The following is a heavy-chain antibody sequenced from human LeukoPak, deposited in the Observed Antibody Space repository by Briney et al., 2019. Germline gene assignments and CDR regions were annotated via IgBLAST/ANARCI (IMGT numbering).Heavy chain of an antibody. CDR3: ARDKVVATVRSGGHYYYYMDV. CDR1: GFTFSSYE. CDR2: ISSSSSYI. V-gene: IGHV3-21*01. D-gene: IGHD5-12*01. Sequence: GGSLRLSCAASGFTFSSYEMNWVRQAPGKGLEWVSSISSSSSYIYYADSVKGRFTISRDNAKNSLYLQMNSLRAEDTAVYYCARDKVVATVRSGGHYYYYMDVWGKGTTVTVSS. J-gene: IGHJ6*03.